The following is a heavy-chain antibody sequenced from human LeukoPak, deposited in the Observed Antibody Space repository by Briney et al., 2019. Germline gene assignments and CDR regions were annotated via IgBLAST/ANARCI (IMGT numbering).Heavy chain of an antibody. CDR2: IGGSGDST. CDR1: GFTFSSYA. Sequence: GGSLRLSCAASGFTFSSYAMSWVRQAPGKGLEWVSGIGGSGDSTYYADSVKGRFTISRDNSKNTLHLQMNSLRAEDTAVYYCAKDRDREWELLIEFGFDIWGQGTMVTVSS. D-gene: IGHD1-26*01. CDR3: AKDRDREWELLIEFGFDI. V-gene: IGHV3-23*01. J-gene: IGHJ3*02.